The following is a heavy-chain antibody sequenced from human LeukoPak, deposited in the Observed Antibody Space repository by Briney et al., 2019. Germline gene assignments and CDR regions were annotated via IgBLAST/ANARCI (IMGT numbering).Heavy chain of an antibody. D-gene: IGHD3-10*01. J-gene: IGHJ4*02. CDR1: GFTFSSYS. CDR3: AREGSGSYSEIDY. Sequence: PGGSLRLSCAASGFTFSSYSMNWVRQAPGKGLEWVSSISSSSSYIYYADSVKGRFTISRDNAKTSLYLQMNSLRAEDMAVYYCAREGSGSYSEIDYWGQGTLVTVSS. V-gene: IGHV3-21*01. CDR2: ISSSSSYI.